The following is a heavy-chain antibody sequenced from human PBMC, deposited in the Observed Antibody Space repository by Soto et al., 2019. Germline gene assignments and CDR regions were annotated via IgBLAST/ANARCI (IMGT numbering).Heavy chain of an antibody. V-gene: IGHV4-59*01. CDR1: GDSISSDY. D-gene: IGHD3-16*01. CDR2: MYYTGTT. J-gene: IGHJ5*02. Sequence: PSETLSLTCSVSGDSISSDYWSWIRQPPGKGLEWIGYMYYTGTTNYNPSLRSRVTISLDTSKKQFSLKLSSVTAADTAVYYCARVETESVWFDPWGQGTLVTVSS. CDR3: ARVETESVWFDP.